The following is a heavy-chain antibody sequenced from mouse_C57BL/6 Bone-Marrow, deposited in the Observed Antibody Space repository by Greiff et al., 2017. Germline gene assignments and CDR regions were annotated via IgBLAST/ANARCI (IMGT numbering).Heavy chain of an antibody. CDR2: INPSSGYT. CDR1: GYTFTSYW. Sequence: QVQLKESGAELAKPGASVKLSCKASGYTFTSYWMHWVKQRPGQGLEWIGYINPSSGYTKYNQKFKDKATLTADKSSSTAYMQLSSLTYEDSAVYYCAREIYYDYDGFAYWGQGTLVTVSA. CDR3: AREIYYDYDGFAY. V-gene: IGHV1-7*01. J-gene: IGHJ3*01. D-gene: IGHD2-4*01.